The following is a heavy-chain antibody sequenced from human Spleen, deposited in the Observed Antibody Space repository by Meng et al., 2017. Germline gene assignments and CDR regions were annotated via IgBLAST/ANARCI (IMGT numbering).Heavy chain of an antibody. D-gene: IGHD3-22*01. CDR3: ANPINYYDSSSLAD. CDR1: GFIFSNYA. CDR2: LSGSGGLT. J-gene: IGHJ4*02. V-gene: IGHV3-23*01. Sequence: GESLKISCAASGFIFSNYAMTWVRQTPGKGLEWVSGLSGSGGLTYYADSVKGRFTISRDNSKNTLYLQMNRLRAEDTAIYYCANPINYYDSSSLADWGQGTLVTVSS.